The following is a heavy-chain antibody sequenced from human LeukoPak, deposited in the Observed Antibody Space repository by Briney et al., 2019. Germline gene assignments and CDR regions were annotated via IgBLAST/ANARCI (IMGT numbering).Heavy chain of an antibody. CDR1: GYSISSGYH. V-gene: IGHV4-38-2*01. Sequence: PSETLSLTCAVSGYSISSGYHWGWIRQSPGKGLEWIGFMYHSGSTYYGPSLKSRVTISVDTSKNQFSLKLSSVTAADTAVYYCARRIVSSSSGFDYWGQGTLVTVSS. CDR2: MYHSGST. D-gene: IGHD6-6*01. CDR3: ARRIVSSSSGFDY. J-gene: IGHJ4*02.